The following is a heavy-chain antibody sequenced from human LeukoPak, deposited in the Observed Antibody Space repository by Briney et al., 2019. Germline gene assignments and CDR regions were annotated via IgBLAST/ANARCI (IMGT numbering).Heavy chain of an antibody. CDR3: SKWEGSRSGLYFFDY. CDR2: VSGTGTTT. Sequence: PGGSLRLSCAASGFTFNKYAMSWVRQAPGKGLEWVSVVSGTGTTTYYADSVKGRLTISRDNSKNTLYLQMSSLRAEDTAVYYCSKWEGSRSGLYFFDYWGQGTLVTVSS. CDR1: GFTFNKYA. V-gene: IGHV3-23*01. D-gene: IGHD6-25*01. J-gene: IGHJ4*02.